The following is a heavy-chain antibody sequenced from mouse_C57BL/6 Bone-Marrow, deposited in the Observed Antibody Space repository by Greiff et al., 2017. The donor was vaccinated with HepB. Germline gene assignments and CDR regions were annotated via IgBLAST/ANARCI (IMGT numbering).Heavy chain of an antibody. Sequence: EVKLVESGGGLVKPGGSLKLSCAASGFTFSDYGMHWVRQAPEKGLEWVAYISSGSSTIYYADTVKGRFTISRDNAKNTLFLQMTSLRSEDTAMYYCARRANYSNYCAMDYWGQGTSVTVSS. V-gene: IGHV5-17*01. J-gene: IGHJ4*01. CDR3: ARRANYSNYCAMDY. D-gene: IGHD2-5*01. CDR1: GFTFSDYG. CDR2: ISSGSSTI.